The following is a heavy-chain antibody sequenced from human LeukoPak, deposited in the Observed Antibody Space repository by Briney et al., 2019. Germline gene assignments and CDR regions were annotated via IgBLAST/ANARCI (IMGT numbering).Heavy chain of an antibody. D-gene: IGHD3-22*01. CDR2: IRYDGSNK. CDR3: AKDLTYYYDSSGYGDAFDI. Sequence: PGGSLRLSCAASGFTFSSYGMHWVRQAPGKGLEWVAFIRYDGSNKYYADSVKGRFTISRDNSKNTLYLQMNSVRAEDTAVYYCAKDLTYYYDSSGYGDAFDIWGQGTMVTVSS. V-gene: IGHV3-30*02. J-gene: IGHJ3*02. CDR1: GFTFSSYG.